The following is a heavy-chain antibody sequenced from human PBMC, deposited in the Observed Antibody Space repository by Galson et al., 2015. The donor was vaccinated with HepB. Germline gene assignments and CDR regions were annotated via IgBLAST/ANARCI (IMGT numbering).Heavy chain of an antibody. V-gene: IGHV1-69*06. CDR1: GGTFSSYA. Sequence: SVKVCCKASGGTFSSYAISWVRQAPGQGLEWMGGIIPIFGTANYAQKFQGRVTITADKSTSTAYMELSSLRSEDTAVYYCARDSGSKAHVAFDIWGQGTMVTVSS. CDR3: ARDSGSKAHVAFDI. CDR2: IIPIFGTA. D-gene: IGHD1-26*01. J-gene: IGHJ3*02.